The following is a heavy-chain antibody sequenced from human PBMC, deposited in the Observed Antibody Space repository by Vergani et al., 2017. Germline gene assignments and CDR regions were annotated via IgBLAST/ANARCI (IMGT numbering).Heavy chain of an antibody. CDR1: GFTFSSYG. V-gene: IGHV3-30*03. CDR3: ARSLIRKMATIVDY. D-gene: IGHD5-24*01. J-gene: IGHJ4*02. CDR2: ISYDGSNK. Sequence: VQLVESGGGLVKPGGSLRLSCAASGFTFSSYGMHWVRQAPGKGLEWVAVISYDGSNKYYADSVKGRFTISRDNSKNTLYLQMNSLRAEDTAVYYCARSLIRKMATIVDYWGQGTLVTVSS.